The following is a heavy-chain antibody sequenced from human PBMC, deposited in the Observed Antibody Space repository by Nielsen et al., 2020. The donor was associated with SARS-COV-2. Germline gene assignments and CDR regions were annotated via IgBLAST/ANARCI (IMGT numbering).Heavy chain of an antibody. V-gene: IGHV4-59*13. J-gene: IGHJ4*02. D-gene: IGHD5-18*01. Sequence: SETLSLTCTVSGGSTSSYYWSWIRQPPGKGLEWIGYIYYSGSTNYNPSLKSRVTISVDTSKNQFSLKLSSVTAADTAVYYCAREPEGGYPDYWGQGTLVTVSS. CDR2: IYYSGST. CDR3: AREPEGGYPDY. CDR1: GGSTSSYY.